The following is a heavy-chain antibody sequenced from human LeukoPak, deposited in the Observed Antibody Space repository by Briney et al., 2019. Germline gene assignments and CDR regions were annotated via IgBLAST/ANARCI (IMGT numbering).Heavy chain of an antibody. V-gene: IGHV1-2*02. D-gene: IGHD2-21*02. Sequence: ASVKVSCKASGYTFTGYYMHWVRQAPGQGLEWMGWINPNSGGTNYAQKFRGRVTMTRDTSISTAYMELSRLRSDDTAVYYCARAYCGGDCSPYYYYYYYMDVWGKGTTVTISS. CDR1: GYTFTGYY. J-gene: IGHJ6*03. CDR2: INPNSGGT. CDR3: ARAYCGGDCSPYYYYYYYMDV.